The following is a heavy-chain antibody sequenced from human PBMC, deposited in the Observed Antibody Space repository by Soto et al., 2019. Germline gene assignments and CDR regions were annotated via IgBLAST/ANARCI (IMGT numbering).Heavy chain of an antibody. V-gene: IGHV1-69*08. CDR3: ARDEEPPMTTLFY. D-gene: IGHD3-16*01. Sequence: QVQLVQSGAEVKKPGSSVKVSCKASGGTFSSYTISWVRQAPGQGLEWMGRIIPILGIANYAQKFQGRVTXTXDXXTSTAYMELSSLRSEDTAVYYCARDEEPPMTTLFYWGQGTLVTVSS. CDR1: GGTFSSYT. CDR2: IIPILGIA. J-gene: IGHJ4*02.